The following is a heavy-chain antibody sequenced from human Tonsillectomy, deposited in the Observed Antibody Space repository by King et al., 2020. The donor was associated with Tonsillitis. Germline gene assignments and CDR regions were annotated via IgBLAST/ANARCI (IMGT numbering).Heavy chain of an antibody. J-gene: IGHJ4*02. CDR1: GFTFNTYS. CDR3: VRDYYYENVAYSSLFDL. V-gene: IGHV3-30-3*01. D-gene: IGHD3-22*01. Sequence: QLVQSGGGVVQPGRSLRLSCAASGFTFNTYSMHWVRQAPGKGLEWVAVTSYDGSKKYYTASVKGRFSISRDNSKNTLYLQMNSLSADDTAVYYCVRDYYYENVAYSSLFDLGGQGTRVTVST. CDR2: TSYDGSKK.